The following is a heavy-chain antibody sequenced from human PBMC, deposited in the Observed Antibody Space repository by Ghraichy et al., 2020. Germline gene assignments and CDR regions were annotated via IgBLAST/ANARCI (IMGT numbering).Heavy chain of an antibody. CDR1: GFTFSSYA. CDR3: AKDQFSTYYDILTGYQPKYYFDY. D-gene: IGHD3-9*01. V-gene: IGHV3-23*01. J-gene: IGHJ4*02. Sequence: GGSLRLSCAASGFTFSSYAMSWVRQAPGKGLEWVSAISGSGGSTYYADSVKGRFTISRDNSKNTLYLQMNSLRAEDTAVYYCAKDQFSTYYDILTGYQPKYYFDYWCQGTLVTVSS. CDR2: ISGSGGST.